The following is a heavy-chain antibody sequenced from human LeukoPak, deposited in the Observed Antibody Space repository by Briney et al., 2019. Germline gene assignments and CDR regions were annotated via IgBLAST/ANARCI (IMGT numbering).Heavy chain of an antibody. CDR2: IDSGGTGA. CDR3: VRGGFSGD. J-gene: IGHJ4*02. V-gene: IGHV3-74*03. CDR1: GFTFSNDR. Sequence: GGSLRLSCTASGFTFSNDRMHWVRQVPGKGLVWVSRIDSGGTGAVYADAVEGRFTISRDNAKNTLYLQMNSLRAEDTAIYYCVRGGFSGDWGQGTLVTVSS. D-gene: IGHD1-26*01.